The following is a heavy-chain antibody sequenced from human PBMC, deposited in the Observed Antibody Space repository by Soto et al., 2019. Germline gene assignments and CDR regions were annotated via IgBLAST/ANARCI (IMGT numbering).Heavy chain of an antibody. J-gene: IGHJ4*02. CDR1: GGSISSGDYY. D-gene: IGHD4-17*01. V-gene: IGHV4-30-4*01. CDR2: IYYSGST. CDR3: ARVNEDYGRHYFDY. Sequence: PSETLSLTCTVSGGSISSGDYYWSWIRQPPGKGLEWIGYIYYSGSTYYNPSLKSRVTISVDTSKNQFSLKLSSVTAADTAVYYRARVNEDYGRHYFDYWGQGTLVTVSS.